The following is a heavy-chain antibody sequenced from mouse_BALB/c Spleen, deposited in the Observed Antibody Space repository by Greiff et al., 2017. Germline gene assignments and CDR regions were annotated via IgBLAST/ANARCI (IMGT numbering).Heavy chain of an antibody. V-gene: IGHV1-87*01. D-gene: IGHD2-1*01. CDR3: AREGNYYAMDY. Sequence: QVQLKQSGAELARPGASVKLSCKASGYTFTSYWMQWVKQRPGQGLEWIGAIYPGDGDTRYTQKFKGKATLTADKSSSTAYMQLSSLASEDSAVYYCAREGNYYAMDYWGQGTSVTVSS. J-gene: IGHJ4*01. CDR2: IYPGDGDT. CDR1: GYTFTSYW.